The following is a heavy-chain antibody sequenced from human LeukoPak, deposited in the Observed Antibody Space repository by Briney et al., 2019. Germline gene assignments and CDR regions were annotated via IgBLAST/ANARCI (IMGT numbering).Heavy chain of an antibody. CDR1: GFTFDDYA. CDR3: ATLEYSSSSGGY. J-gene: IGHJ4*02. CDR2: ISWNSGSI. V-gene: IGHV3-9*01. Sequence: PGGSLRLSCAASGFTFDDYAMHWVRQAPGKGMEWVSGISWNSGSIGYADSVKGRFTISRDNAKNSLYLQMNSLRADDTALYYCATLEYSSSSGGYWGQGTLVTVSS. D-gene: IGHD6-6*01.